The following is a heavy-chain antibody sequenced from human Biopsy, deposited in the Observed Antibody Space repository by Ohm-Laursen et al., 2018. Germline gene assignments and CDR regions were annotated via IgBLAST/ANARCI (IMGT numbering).Heavy chain of an antibody. CDR2: IFYRGST. CDR3: ARDYDTSGYYYVS. J-gene: IGHJ5*02. Sequence: SETLSLTCLVSGDSVTKYYWSWIRQPPGKGLEWIGSIFYRGSTHYKPSLKSRVNISVDTSKNQFSLKLNSVTAADTAVYYCARDYDTSGYYYVSWGQGTLVTVSS. CDR1: GDSVTKYY. V-gene: IGHV4-59*04. D-gene: IGHD3-22*01.